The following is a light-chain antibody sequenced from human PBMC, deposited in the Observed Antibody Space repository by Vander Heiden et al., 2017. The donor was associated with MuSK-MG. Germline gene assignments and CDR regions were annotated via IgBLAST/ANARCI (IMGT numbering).Light chain of an antibody. CDR3: QQYSNWPPGT. J-gene: IGKJ3*01. CDR1: RSVGSS. CDR2: AAS. Sequence: EIVITQSPATLSVSPGERATLSCRASRSVGSSLAWYQQKPGQAPRLLIYAASTRATGIPARFSGSGSGTEFTLTISSLQPEDFAVYFCQQYSNWPPGTFGPGTKVNIK. V-gene: IGKV3-15*01.